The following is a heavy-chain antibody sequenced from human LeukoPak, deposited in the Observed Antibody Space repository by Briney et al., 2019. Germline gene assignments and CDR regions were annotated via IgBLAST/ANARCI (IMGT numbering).Heavy chain of an antibody. CDR1: GGSINNNY. J-gene: IGHJ4*02. CDR3: ARGGWSQDY. D-gene: IGHD6-19*01. CDR2: IYYNGNT. V-gene: IGHV4-59*01. Sequence: SETLSLTCTVSGGSINNNYWSWFRQSPGKGLEWIGYIYYNGNTNYNTSLESRVTISVDTSKNQIHLRLSSVIAADTAVYYCARGGWSQDYWGQGTLVTVSS.